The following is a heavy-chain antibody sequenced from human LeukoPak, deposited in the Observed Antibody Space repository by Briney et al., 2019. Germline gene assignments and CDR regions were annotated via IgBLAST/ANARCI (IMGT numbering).Heavy chain of an antibody. V-gene: IGHV3-23*01. CDR3: ARDSGNYLDAFDI. D-gene: IGHD1-7*01. CDR1: GFTFSSYA. J-gene: IGHJ3*02. CDR2: ISGRGGST. Sequence: PGGSLRLSCAASGFTFSSYAMSWVRQAPGKGLEWVSAISGRGGSTFYADSVKGRFTISRDNSKNTLYLQMNSLRAEDTAVYYCARDSGNYLDAFDIWGQGTMVTVSS.